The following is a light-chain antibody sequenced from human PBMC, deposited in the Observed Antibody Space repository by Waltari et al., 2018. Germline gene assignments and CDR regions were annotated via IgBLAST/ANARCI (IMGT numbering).Light chain of an antibody. V-gene: IGKV4-1*01. CDR2: WAS. J-gene: IGKJ4*01. Sequence: DIVMTQSQDSLAVSLGERATIDCKSSQSVLSSSNNKNYLAWYQQKPRQPPKLLISWASTRESGVPDRFSGSGSGTDFTLTISSLQAEDVAVYYCQQYYSTPLTFGGGTKVEIK. CDR3: QQYYSTPLT. CDR1: QSVLSSSNNKNY.